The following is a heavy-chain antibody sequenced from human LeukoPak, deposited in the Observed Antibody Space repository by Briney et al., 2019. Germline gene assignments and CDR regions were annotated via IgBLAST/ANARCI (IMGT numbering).Heavy chain of an antibody. V-gene: IGHV4-34*01. CDR1: GGSFSGYY. CDR3: AKSATQTGTTVTTYVWYFDY. D-gene: IGHD4-17*01. Sequence: SETLSLTCAVYGGSFSGYYWSWIRQPPGKGLEWIGEINHSGSTNYNPSLKSRVTISVDTSKNQLSLKLSSVTAADTAVYYCAKSATQTGTTVTTYVWYFDYWGQGTLVTVSS. CDR2: INHSGST. J-gene: IGHJ4*02.